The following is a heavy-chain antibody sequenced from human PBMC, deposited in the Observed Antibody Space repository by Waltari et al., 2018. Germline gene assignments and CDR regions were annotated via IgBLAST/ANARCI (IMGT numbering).Heavy chain of an antibody. Sequence: EAQLVESGGGLIHPGGSLRLPCAVSGFTVGNNYMSGVRQAPGKGREWVSVIYSGGSTNYADSVRGRFTISRDNSKNTLFLEMNSLTAEDTAVYYCARDPPGMATIGSWGQGTLVTVSS. V-gene: IGHV3-53*01. CDR2: IYSGGST. CDR3: ARDPPGMATIGS. J-gene: IGHJ5*02. CDR1: GFTVGNNY. D-gene: IGHD5-12*01.